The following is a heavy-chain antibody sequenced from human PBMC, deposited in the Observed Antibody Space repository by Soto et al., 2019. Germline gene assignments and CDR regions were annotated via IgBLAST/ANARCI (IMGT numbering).Heavy chain of an antibody. V-gene: IGHV3-48*01. CDR2: IMPGSSHI. Sequence: EVQLVESGGGLVQPGGSLRLTCAASGFSFSIYSMNWVRQAPGKGLEWVSYIMPGSSHIFYADSVKGRFTISRDNAKNSLYLQMNGLRAEDTAVYYCAIEKVGPTSIHVFDIWGQGTMVTVSS. D-gene: IGHD1-26*01. CDR1: GFSFSIYS. CDR3: AIEKVGPTSIHVFDI. J-gene: IGHJ3*02.